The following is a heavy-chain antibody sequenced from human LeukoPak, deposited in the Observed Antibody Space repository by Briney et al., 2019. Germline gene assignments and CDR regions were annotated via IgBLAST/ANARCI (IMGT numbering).Heavy chain of an antibody. CDR3: ARDLISGGMRAFDI. V-gene: IGHV3-53*01. CDR1: GFTVSSNY. D-gene: IGHD2-15*01. CDR2: IYSGGST. J-gene: IGHJ3*02. Sequence: GGSLRLSCAASGFTVSSNYMSWVRQAPGKGLEWVSVIYSGGSTYYADSAKGRFTISRDNSKNTLYLQMNSLRAEDTAVYYSARDLISGGMRAFDIWGQGTMVTVSS.